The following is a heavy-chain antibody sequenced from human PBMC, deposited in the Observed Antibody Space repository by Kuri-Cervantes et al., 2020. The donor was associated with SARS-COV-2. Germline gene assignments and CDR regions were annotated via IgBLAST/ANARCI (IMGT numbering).Heavy chain of an antibody. D-gene: IGHD2-15*01. J-gene: IGHJ6*02. V-gene: IGHV3-30-3*01. CDR2: ISYDGSNK. Sequence: SRTLSCVVDRPSFSSYATHCVRQAPGNGLEWVAVISYDGSNKYYTDSVKGRFTISRDNSENTLYLQMNSLRAEDTAVYYCARAFVVVVAAWRTGMDVWGQGTTVTVSS. CDR3: ARAFVVVVAAWRTGMDV. CDR1: RPSFSSYA.